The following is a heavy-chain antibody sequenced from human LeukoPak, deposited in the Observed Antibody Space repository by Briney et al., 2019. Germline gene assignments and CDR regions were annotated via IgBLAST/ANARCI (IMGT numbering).Heavy chain of an antibody. CDR3: ARGQDIVVVVAAPTPAINWLDP. Sequence: SETLSLTCTVSGGSISGYYWSWIRQPPGKGLEWIGYIYYSGNTNSNPTLKSRVTISVDTSKNQFSLKLSSVTAADTAVYYCARGQDIVVVVAAPTPAINWLDPWGQGTLVTVSS. D-gene: IGHD2-15*01. CDR1: GGSISGYY. V-gene: IGHV4-59*12. J-gene: IGHJ5*02. CDR2: IYYSGNT.